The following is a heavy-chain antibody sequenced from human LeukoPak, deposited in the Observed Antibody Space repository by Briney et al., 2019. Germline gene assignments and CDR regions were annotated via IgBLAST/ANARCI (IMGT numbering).Heavy chain of an antibody. CDR3: ARDQEAYCGGDCSYYYYMDV. Sequence: GASVKVSCKASGGTFSSYAISWVRQAPGQGLEWMGWINPNSGGTNYAQKFQGRVTMTRDTSISTAYMELSRLRSDDTAVYYCARDQEAYCGGDCSYYYYMDVWGKGTTVTVSS. J-gene: IGHJ6*03. V-gene: IGHV1-2*02. CDR2: INPNSGGT. D-gene: IGHD2-21*01. CDR1: GGTFSSYA.